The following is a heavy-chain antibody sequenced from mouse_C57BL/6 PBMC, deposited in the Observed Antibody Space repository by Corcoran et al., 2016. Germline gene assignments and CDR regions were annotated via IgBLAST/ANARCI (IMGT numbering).Heavy chain of an antibody. J-gene: IGHJ4*01. CDR1: GYTFTDYY. Sequence: EVQLQQSGPELVKPGASVKISCKASGYTFTDYYMNWVKQSNGKSLEWIGDINPNNGGTSYNQKFKGKATLTVDKSSSTAYMELRSLTSEDSAVYYCARSGAMDYWGQGTSVTVSS. CDR2: INPNNGGT. CDR3: ARSGAMDY. D-gene: IGHD1-3*01. V-gene: IGHV1-26*01.